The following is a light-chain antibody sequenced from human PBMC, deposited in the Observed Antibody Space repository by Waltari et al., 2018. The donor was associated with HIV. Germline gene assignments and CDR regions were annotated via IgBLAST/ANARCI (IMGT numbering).Light chain of an antibody. CDR2: DVS. CDR1: RNAVGRSKY. CDR3: SSYTSSSTYV. V-gene: IGLV2-14*03. J-gene: IGLJ1*01. Sequence: QSALTQPASVSGSPGQSITISCTGTRNAVGRSKYVSWHQQHPGEAPKLIIHDVSDRPSGISNRFSGSKSGNTASLTISGLQTEDEADYYCSSYTSSSTYVFGTGTRVTVL.